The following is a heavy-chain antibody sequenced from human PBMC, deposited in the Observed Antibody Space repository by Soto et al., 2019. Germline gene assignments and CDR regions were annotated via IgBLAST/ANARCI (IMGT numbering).Heavy chain of an antibody. D-gene: IGHD4-17*01. CDR2: ITGSGRST. Sequence: EVQLLESGGDLVQPGGSLRLSCALSGFTFSNYAMNWVRQAPGKGLEWVSAITGSGRSTYYAESVKGRFTISRENSKNTLYLQMNSLRAEDTAVYYCANYYGDYAGGEFFQHWGQGTLVTVSS. V-gene: IGHV3-23*01. CDR1: GFTFSNYA. J-gene: IGHJ1*01. CDR3: ANYYGDYAGGEFFQH.